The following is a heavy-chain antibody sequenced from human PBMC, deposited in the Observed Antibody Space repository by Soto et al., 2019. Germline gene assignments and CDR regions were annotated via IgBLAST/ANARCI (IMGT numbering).Heavy chain of an antibody. D-gene: IGHD3-3*01. J-gene: IGHJ5*02. Sequence: PSETLSLTCTVSGGSISSSSYYWGWIRQPPGKGLEWIGSIYYSGSTYYNPSLKSRDTISVDTSKNQFSLKLSSVTAADTAVYYCASRITIFGVDNNWFDPWGQGTLVTVSS. V-gene: IGHV4-39*01. CDR1: GGSISSSSYY. CDR3: ASRITIFGVDNNWFDP. CDR2: IYYSGST.